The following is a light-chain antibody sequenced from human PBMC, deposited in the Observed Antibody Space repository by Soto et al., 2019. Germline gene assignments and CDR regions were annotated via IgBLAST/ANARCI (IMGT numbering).Light chain of an antibody. Sequence: QSVLTQPASVSGSPGQSITISCTGTSSDIGGYNYVSWYQQHPGKAPKLMIYDVSDRPSGVSNRFSGSKSGNTASLTISGLQAEDEADYYCSSFTGSNYVFGTGTKLTVL. CDR1: SSDIGGYNY. V-gene: IGLV2-14*01. J-gene: IGLJ1*01. CDR3: SSFTGSNYV. CDR2: DVS.